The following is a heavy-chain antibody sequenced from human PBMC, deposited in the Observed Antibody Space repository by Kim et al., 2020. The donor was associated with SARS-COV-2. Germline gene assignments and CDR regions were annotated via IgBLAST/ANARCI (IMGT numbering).Heavy chain of an antibody. Sequence: GGSLRLSCAASGFTFSSYVMSWVRQAPGKGLEWVSGIIGSGGSAFYADSVKGRFTISRDNSKNTLYLQMNILRAEDTAVYYCAKQSGSYYFYAFDIWDQGTMVTVSS. D-gene: IGHD1-26*01. CDR1: GFTFSSYV. V-gene: IGHV3-23*01. CDR2: IIGSGGSA. CDR3: AKQSGSYYFYAFDI. J-gene: IGHJ3*02.